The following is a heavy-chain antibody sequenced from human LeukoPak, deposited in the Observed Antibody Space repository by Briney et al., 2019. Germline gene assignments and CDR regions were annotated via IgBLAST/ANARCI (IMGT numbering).Heavy chain of an antibody. J-gene: IGHJ4*02. CDR3: ATMPTVTTYRWGFDY. Sequence: GGALRLSCAASGFTFSSYSMNWVRQAPGKGLEWVSSISSSSSYIYYADSVKGRFTISRDNAKNSLYLQMNSLRAEDTAVYYCATMPTVTTYRWGFDYWGQGTLVTVSS. V-gene: IGHV3-21*01. CDR2: ISSSSSYI. D-gene: IGHD4-17*01. CDR1: GFTFSSYS.